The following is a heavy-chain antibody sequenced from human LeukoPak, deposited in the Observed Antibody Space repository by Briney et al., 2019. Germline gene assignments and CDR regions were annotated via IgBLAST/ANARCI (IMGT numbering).Heavy chain of an antibody. Sequence: SETLSLTCTVSGGSISSYYWSWIRQPPGKGLEWIGYIYYSGSTNYNPSLESRVTISVDTSKNQFSLKLSSVTAADTAVYYCASYSAYYYDIGPGYWGQGTLVTVSS. D-gene: IGHD3-22*01. CDR3: ASYSAYYYDIGPGY. CDR2: IYYSGST. CDR1: GGSISSYY. J-gene: IGHJ4*02. V-gene: IGHV4-59*08.